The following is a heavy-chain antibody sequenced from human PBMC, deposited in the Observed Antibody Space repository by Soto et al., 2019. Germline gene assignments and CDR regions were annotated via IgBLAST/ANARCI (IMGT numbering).Heavy chain of an antibody. D-gene: IGHD6-19*01. J-gene: IGHJ6*02. CDR1: GFTVSSNY. Sequence: EVQLVESGGGLVQPGGSLRLSCAASGFTVSSNYMSWVRQAPGKGLEWGSVIYSGGSTYYADSVKGRFTISRDNSKNTLYLQMNSLRAEDTAVYYCARESPGYSSGWANYYYGMDVWGQGTTVTVSS. CDR2: IYSGGST. V-gene: IGHV3-66*01. CDR3: ARESPGYSSGWANYYYGMDV.